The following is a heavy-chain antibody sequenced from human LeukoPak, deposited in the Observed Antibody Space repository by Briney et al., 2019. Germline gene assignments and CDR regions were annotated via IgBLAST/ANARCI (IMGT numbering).Heavy chain of an antibody. CDR2: ISYDGSNK. CDR1: GFTFSSYG. V-gene: IGHV3-30*18. D-gene: IGHD3-22*01. CDR3: AKGTTHYYDSSGPDAFDI. Sequence: PGRSLRLSCAASGFTFSSYGMHWVRQAPGKGLEWVAVISYDGSNKYYADSVKGRFTISRDNSKNTLYLQMNSLRAEDTAVYYCAKGTTHYYDSSGPDAFDIWGQGTMVTVSS. J-gene: IGHJ3*02.